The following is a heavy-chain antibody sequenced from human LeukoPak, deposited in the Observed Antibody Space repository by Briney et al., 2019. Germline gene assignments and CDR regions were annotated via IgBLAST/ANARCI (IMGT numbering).Heavy chain of an antibody. CDR3: ARSDCSSTSCYTSIQAFDI. D-gene: IGHD2-2*02. J-gene: IGHJ3*02. V-gene: IGHV1-2*02. CDR1: GYTFTGYY. Sequence: ASVTVSCKASGYTFTGYYMHWVRQAPGQGLEWMGWINPNSGGTNYAQKFQGRVTMTRDTSISTAYMELSRLRSEDTAVYYCARSDCSSTSCYTSIQAFDIWGQGTMVTVSS. CDR2: INPNSGGT.